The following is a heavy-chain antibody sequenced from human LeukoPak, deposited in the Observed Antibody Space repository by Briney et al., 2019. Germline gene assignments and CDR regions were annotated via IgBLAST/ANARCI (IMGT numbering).Heavy chain of an antibody. J-gene: IGHJ4*02. V-gene: IGHV3-33*01. Sequence: GGTLRLSCAASGFTFSNYAMHWVREAPAKGLECVAVIWYDGGNKYYADSVKGRFTISRDNSKNTLYLQMNSLRAEDTAVYYCARRSIAAREFDYWGQGTLVTVSS. CDR1: GFTFSNYA. CDR3: ARRSIAAREFDY. D-gene: IGHD6-13*01. CDR2: IWYDGGNK.